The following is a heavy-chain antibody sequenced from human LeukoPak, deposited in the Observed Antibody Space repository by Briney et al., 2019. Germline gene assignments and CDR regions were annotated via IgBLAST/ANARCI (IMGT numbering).Heavy chain of an antibody. J-gene: IGHJ3*02. Sequence: SETLSLTCTVSGGSISSYYWSWIRQPAGKGLEWIGRISTSGSTNYNPSLKSRVTMSVDMSNNQFSLKLSSVTAADTAAYYFGRVSHYYDSSGYYYVRVFDIWGQETMVSVSS. D-gene: IGHD3-22*01. CDR1: GGSISSYY. CDR3: GRVSHYYDSSGYYYVRVFDI. V-gene: IGHV4-4*07. CDR2: ISTSGST.